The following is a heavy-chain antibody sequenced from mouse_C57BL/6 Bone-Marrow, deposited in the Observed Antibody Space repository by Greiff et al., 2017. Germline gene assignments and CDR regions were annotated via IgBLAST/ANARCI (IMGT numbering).Heavy chain of an antibody. V-gene: IGHV1-64*01. D-gene: IGHD6-1*01. CDR2: IHPNSGST. J-gene: IGHJ2*01. Sequence: QVQLKQPGAELVKPGASVKLSCKASGYTFTSYWMHWVKQRPGQGLEWIGMIHPNSGSTNYNEKFKSKATLTVDKSSSTAYMQLSSLTSEDSAVYDCARLGPLRAVALDYWGQGTTLTVSS. CDR1: GYTFTSYW. CDR3: ARLGPLRAVALDY.